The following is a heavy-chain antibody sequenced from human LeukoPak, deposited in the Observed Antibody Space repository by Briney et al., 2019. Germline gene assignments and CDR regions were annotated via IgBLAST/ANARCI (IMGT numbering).Heavy chain of an antibody. CDR2: IYHSGST. CDR1: GGSISSGGYY. V-gene: IGHV4-30-2*05. J-gene: IGHJ4*02. D-gene: IGHD2-2*01. CDR3: ARVVPAATHFDY. Sequence: SETLSLTCTVSGGSISSGGYYWSWIRQPPGKGLEWIGYIYHSGSTYYNPSLRSRVTISLDTSKNQFSLEVSSVTAADTAVYYCARVVPAATHFDYWGQGTLVTVSS.